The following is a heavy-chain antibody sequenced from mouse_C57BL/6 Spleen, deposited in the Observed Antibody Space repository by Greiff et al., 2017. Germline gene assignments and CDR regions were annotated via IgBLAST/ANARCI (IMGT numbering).Heavy chain of an antibody. CDR3: ARWGYSNPIDY. J-gene: IGHJ2*01. D-gene: IGHD2-5*01. CDR1: GYTFTDYY. CDR2: INPNNGGT. V-gene: IGHV1-26*01. Sequence: VQLQQSGPELVKPGASVKISCKASGYTFTDYYMNWVKQSHGKSLEWIGDINPNNGGTSYNQKFKGKATLTVDKSSSTAYMELRSLTSEDSAVYYCARWGYSNPIDYWGQGTTLTVSS.